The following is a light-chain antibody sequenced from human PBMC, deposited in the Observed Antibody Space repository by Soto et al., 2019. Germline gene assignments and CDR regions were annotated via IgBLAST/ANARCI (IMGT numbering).Light chain of an antibody. J-gene: IGLJ2*01. CDR2: DVN. CDR3: SSYAGSNKVL. CDR1: SSDVGGYKY. V-gene: IGLV2-8*01. Sequence: QSALTQPPSASGSPGQSVTIYCTGTSSDVGGYKYVSWFQQHPGKAPKLMIYDVNKRPSGVPDRFSGSKSDNTASLTVSGLQAEDEADYYCSSYAGSNKVLFGGGTKLTVL.